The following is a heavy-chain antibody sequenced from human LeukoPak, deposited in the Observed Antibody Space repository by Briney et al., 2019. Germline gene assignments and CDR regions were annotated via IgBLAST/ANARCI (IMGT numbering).Heavy chain of an antibody. CDR1: GFTFSTYW. D-gene: IGHD6-25*01. CDR2: IKQDGSER. V-gene: IGHV3-7*01. Sequence: GGSLRLSCAASGFTFSTYWMSWVRRAPGKGLEWVATIKQDGSERYYVDSVKGRFTISRDNAKKSLYLQMNSLRAEDTAVYYCAKDLKTSLIAAGPLDYWGQGTLVTVSS. J-gene: IGHJ4*02. CDR3: AKDLKTSLIAAGPLDY.